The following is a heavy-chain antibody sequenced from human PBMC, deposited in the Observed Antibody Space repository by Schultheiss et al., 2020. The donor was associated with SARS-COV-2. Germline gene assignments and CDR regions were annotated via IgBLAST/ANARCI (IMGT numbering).Heavy chain of an antibody. Sequence: GESLKISCAASGFTFSSYAMSWVRQAPGKGLEWVSAISGSGGSTYYADSVKGRFTISRDNAKNSLYLQMNSLRAEDTAVYYCASGDRLAPEYWGQGTLVTVS. CDR1: GFTFSSYA. J-gene: IGHJ4*02. CDR3: ASGDRLAPEY. D-gene: IGHD6-19*01. V-gene: IGHV3-23*01. CDR2: ISGSGGST.